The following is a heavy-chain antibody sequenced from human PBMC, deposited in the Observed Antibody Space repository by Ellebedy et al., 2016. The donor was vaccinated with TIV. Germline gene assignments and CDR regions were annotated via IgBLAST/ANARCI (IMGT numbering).Heavy chain of an antibody. Sequence: AASVKVSCKASGYTFTSYDMIWVRQAPGQGLEWMGWIDTKTGNPTYAQGFTGRFVFSLDPSVSTAYLQISNLKAEDTAVFYCARLRPWELLDYWGQGTRVTVSS. V-gene: IGHV7-4-1*02. CDR1: GYTFTSYD. CDR3: ARLRPWELLDY. CDR2: IDTKTGNP. D-gene: IGHD1-26*01. J-gene: IGHJ4*02.